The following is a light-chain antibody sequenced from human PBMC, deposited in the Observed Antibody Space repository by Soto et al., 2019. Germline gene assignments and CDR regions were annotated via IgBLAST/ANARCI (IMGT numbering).Light chain of an antibody. J-gene: IGKJ4*01. CDR1: QSVANSY. CDR2: GAS. Sequence: TMTLSPAARATLSCSASQSVANSYLAWYQQKPGQAPRLLIFGASTRAAGIPARFSGSGSGTEFTLTISSLQSEDFAVYYCQQYSDWPLTFGGGTKVDIK. V-gene: IGKV3-15*01. CDR3: QQYSDWPLT.